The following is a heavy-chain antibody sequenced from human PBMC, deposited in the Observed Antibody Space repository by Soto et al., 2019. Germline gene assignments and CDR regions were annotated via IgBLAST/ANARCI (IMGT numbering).Heavy chain of an antibody. CDR3: AREWTTVTAFDY. D-gene: IGHD4-17*01. CDR2: IIPIFGTA. Sequence: GASVKVSCTASVGTFSSYAISWVRQAPGQGLEWMGGIIPIFGTANYAQKFQGRVTITADESTSTAYMELSSLRSEDTAVYYCAREWTTVTAFDYWGQGTLVTVSS. V-gene: IGHV1-69*13. J-gene: IGHJ4*02. CDR1: VGTFSSYA.